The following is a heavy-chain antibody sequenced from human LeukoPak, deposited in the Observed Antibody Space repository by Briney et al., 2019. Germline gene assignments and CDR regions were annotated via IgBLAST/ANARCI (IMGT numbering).Heavy chain of an antibody. D-gene: IGHD5-18*01. V-gene: IGHV4-59*12. CDR1: GGSISSYY. CDR3: ARAVQLLAYYYYGMDV. Sequence: SETLSLTCTVSGGSISSYYWSWIRQPPGKGLEWIGYIYYSGSTNYNPSLKSRVTISVGTSKNQFSLKLSSVTAADTAVYYCARAVQLLAYYYYGMDVWGQGTTVTVSS. CDR2: IYYSGST. J-gene: IGHJ6*02.